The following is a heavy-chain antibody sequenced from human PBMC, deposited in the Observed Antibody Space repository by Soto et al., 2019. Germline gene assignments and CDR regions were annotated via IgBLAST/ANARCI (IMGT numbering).Heavy chain of an antibody. J-gene: IGHJ4*02. V-gene: IGHV3-30-3*01. CDR1: GFTFSTYT. Sequence: PGGSLRLSCAASGFTFSTYTMHWVRQAPGEGLEWVARISSDGSNKYYADPVKGRFTISRDNSKNTLYLQVNSLRGEDTAVYYCTRAPASSWHTFDYWGQGT. CDR3: TRAPASSWHTFDY. D-gene: IGHD6-13*01. CDR2: ISSDGSNK.